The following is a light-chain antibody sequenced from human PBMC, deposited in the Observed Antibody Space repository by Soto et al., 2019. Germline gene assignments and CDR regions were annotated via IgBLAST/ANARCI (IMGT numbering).Light chain of an antibody. CDR2: EVS. CDR1: SSDVGSYNL. J-gene: IGLJ1*01. V-gene: IGLV2-23*02. Sequence: QSVLTQPASVSGSPGQSITISCTGTSSDVGSYNLVSWYQQHPGKAPKLMIYEVSKRPSGVSNRFSGSKSGNTASLTISGPRAEDGADYSCSSYAGSSFFYVFETGTKAPV. CDR3: SSYAGSSFFYV.